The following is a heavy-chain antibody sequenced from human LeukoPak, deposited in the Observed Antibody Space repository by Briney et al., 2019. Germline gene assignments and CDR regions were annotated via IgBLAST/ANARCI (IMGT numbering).Heavy chain of an antibody. CDR3: ARGYSSSWSAEYFQH. D-gene: IGHD6-13*01. V-gene: IGHV4-31*03. CDR2: IYYSGST. J-gene: IGHJ1*01. CDR1: GGSISSGGYY. Sequence: SETLSLTCTVSGGSISSGGYYWSWIRQHPGKGLEWIGDIYYSGSTYYNPSLKSRVTISVDTSKNQFSLKLSSVTAADTAVYYCARGYSSSWSAEYFQHWGQGTLVTVSS.